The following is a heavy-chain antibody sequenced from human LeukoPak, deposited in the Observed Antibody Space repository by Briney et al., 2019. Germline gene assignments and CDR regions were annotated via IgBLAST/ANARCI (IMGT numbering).Heavy chain of an antibody. D-gene: IGHD1-26*01. Sequence: GESLKIPCKASGYTFSNFWIGWVRQMPGKGLEWMGIIFSGNSYARYSPSFQGQVTISVDKSITTAYLQWSSLKASDTAVYYCARHREGQVGATTSFLDYWGQGTLVTVTS. CDR1: GYTFSNFW. CDR2: IFSGNSYA. CDR3: ARHREGQVGATTSFLDY. V-gene: IGHV5-51*01. J-gene: IGHJ4*02.